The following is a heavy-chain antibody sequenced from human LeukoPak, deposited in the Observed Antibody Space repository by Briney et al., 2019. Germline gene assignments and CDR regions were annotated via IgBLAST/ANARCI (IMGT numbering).Heavy chain of an antibody. J-gene: IGHJ4*02. V-gene: IGHV4-31*03. Sequence: SETLSLTCTVSGDSITSAGYYWPWVRQYPGKGLEWIGYIYNAGSTYYNPSLKSRVTTSLDTSKNQFSLRLSSVTAADTAVYYCARVVAATIYQFDHWGRGTLVTVSS. CDR3: ARVVAATIYQFDH. CDR1: GDSITSAGYY. CDR2: IYNAGST. D-gene: IGHD2-15*01.